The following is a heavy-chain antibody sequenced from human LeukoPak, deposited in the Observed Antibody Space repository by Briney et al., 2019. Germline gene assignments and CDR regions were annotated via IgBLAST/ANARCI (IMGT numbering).Heavy chain of an antibody. D-gene: IGHD5-12*01. CDR3: ARANSGYDPFDY. V-gene: IGHV4-59*01. CDR1: GDSISSYY. CDR2: FYNSGST. J-gene: IGHJ4*02. Sequence: SETLSLTCTVPGDSISSYYWSWIRQPPGKGLEWIGHFYNSGSTNYNPSLKSRVAISVDTSENQFSLKLSSVTAADTAVYFCARANSGYDPFDYWGQGTLVTVSS.